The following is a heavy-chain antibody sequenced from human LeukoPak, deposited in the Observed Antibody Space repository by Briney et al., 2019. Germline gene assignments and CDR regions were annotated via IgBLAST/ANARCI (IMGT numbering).Heavy chain of an antibody. CDR2: INPSGGST. CDR3: AREDTAMVRAFDI. D-gene: IGHD5-18*01. J-gene: IGHJ3*02. Sequence: ASVKVPCKASGYTFTSYYMHWVRQAPGQGLEWMGIINPSGGSTSYTQKFQGRVTMTRDTSTSTVYMELSSLRSEDTAVYYCAREDTAMVRAFDIWGQGTMVTVSS. V-gene: IGHV1-46*01. CDR1: GYTFTSYY.